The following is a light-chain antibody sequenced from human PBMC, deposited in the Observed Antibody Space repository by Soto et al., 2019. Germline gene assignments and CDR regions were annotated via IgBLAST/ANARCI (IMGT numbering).Light chain of an antibody. J-gene: IGKJ1*01. CDR2: GAS. V-gene: IGKV3-15*01. Sequence: IVMTQSPATLSVSPGERATLSCRASQSVSSNLAWYQQKPGQAPRLLIYGASTRATGIPARFSGSGSGTEFTLTISSLRSEDFAVYFCQHYHDWPRTFGQGTKVEIK. CDR1: QSVSSN. CDR3: QHYHDWPRT.